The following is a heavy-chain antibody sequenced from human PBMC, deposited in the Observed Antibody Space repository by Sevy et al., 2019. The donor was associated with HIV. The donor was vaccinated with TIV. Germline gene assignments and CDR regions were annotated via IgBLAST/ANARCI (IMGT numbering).Heavy chain of an antibody. Sequence: ASVKVSCKASGGTFSSYAISWVRQAPGQGLEWMGGIIPIFGTANYAQKFQGRVTITADKSTSTAYMELSSLRSEDTAVYYCARGGGCSGGSCYSTYYYMDVWGKGTTVTVSS. D-gene: IGHD2-15*01. CDR1: GGTFSSYA. CDR2: IIPIFGTA. J-gene: IGHJ6*03. CDR3: ARGGGCSGGSCYSTYYYMDV. V-gene: IGHV1-69*06.